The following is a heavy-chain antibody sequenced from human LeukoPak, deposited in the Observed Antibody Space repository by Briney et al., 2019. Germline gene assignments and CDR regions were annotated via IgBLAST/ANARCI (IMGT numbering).Heavy chain of an antibody. CDR2: IYYSGST. CDR1: GGSISSSSYY. V-gene: IGHV4-39*01. D-gene: IGHD2-2*01. Sequence: ASETLSLTCTVSGGSISSSSYYWGWIRQPPGKGLEWIGSIYYSGSTYYNPSLKSRVTISVDTSKNQFSLKLSSVTAADTAVYYCARGSIVVVPAAKRHNWFDPWGQGTLVTVSS. J-gene: IGHJ5*02. CDR3: ARGSIVVVPAAKRHNWFDP.